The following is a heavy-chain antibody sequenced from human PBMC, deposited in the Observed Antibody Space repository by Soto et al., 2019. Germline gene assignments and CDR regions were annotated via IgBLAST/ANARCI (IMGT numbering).Heavy chain of an antibody. CDR3: AKPRVFMATLDYYYYYGMDV. Sequence: QVELVESGGGVVQPGRSLRLSCAASRFTFTGFGMHWVRQAPGKGLEWVAVISYEGSNKYYADSVKGRFTISRDNSKKTLYLQMNSMRAEDTAVYYCAKPRVFMATLDYYYYYGMDVWGQGTTVTVSS. V-gene: IGHV3-30*18. J-gene: IGHJ6*02. D-gene: IGHD5-12*01. CDR1: RFTFTGFG. CDR2: ISYEGSNK.